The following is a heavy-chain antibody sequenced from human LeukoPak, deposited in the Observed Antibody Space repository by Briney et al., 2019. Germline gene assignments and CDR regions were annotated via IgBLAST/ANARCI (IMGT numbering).Heavy chain of an antibody. D-gene: IGHD2-8*01. Sequence: SETLSLTCAVSGYSISSGYYWGWIRQPPGKGLEWIGSIYHSGSTYYNPSLKSRVTISVDTSKNQFSLKLSSVTAADTAVYYCASLADCTNGVSSNDYYYMDVWGKGTTVTVSS. CDR2: IYHSGST. CDR1: GYSISSGYY. V-gene: IGHV4-38-2*01. J-gene: IGHJ6*03. CDR3: ASLADCTNGVSSNDYYYMDV.